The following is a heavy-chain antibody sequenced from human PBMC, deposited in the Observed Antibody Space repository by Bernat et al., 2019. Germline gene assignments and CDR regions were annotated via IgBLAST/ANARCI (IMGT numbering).Heavy chain of an antibody. CDR1: GFTFSGST. D-gene: IGHD2-15*01. Sequence: EVQLVESGGDLVQPGGSLKLSCAASGFTFSGSTMHWVRQASGKGLEWVGRIRSKVDNYATTYAVSVKGRFTISRDDSKTTAYLQMNSLKTEDTAVYYCTRRYCSAGNCYSDYWGQGTLVTVSS. V-gene: IGHV3-73*02. CDR2: IRSKVDNYAT. CDR3: TRRYCSAGNCYSDY. J-gene: IGHJ4*02.